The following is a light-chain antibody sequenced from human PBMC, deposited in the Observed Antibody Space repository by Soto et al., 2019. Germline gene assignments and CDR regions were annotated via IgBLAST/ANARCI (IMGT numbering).Light chain of an antibody. CDR3: QQYNNWPPT. J-gene: IGKJ2*01. CDR2: GAS. Sequence: EIVMTQSPATLSVSPGERATLSCRASQSVSSNLVWYQQKRGQAPRLLIYGASTRATGIPARFSGSGSETEFTLTISSLQSEDFAVYYCQQYNNWPPTFGQGTKLEIK. V-gene: IGKV3-15*01. CDR1: QSVSSN.